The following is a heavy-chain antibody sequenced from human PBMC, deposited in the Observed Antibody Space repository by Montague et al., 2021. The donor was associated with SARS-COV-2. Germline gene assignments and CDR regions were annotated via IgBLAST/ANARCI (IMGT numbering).Heavy chain of an antibody. J-gene: IGHJ3*02. D-gene: IGHD3-22*01. CDR3: ARGVSTYYYGTSGYVNAFDT. V-gene: IGHV4-59*01. Sequence: SETLSLTCTVSGDSISTYYWSWIRQPPGKGLEWIGYIYYNGYTNYNPSPKSRVTISLDTSKNQFSLRLSSVTAADPAVYFCARGVSTYYYGTSGYVNAFDTWGQGTMVTVSS. CDR2: IYYNGYT. CDR1: GDSISTYY.